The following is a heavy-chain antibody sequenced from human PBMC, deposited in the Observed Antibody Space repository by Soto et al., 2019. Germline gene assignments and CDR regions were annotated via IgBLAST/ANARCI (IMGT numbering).Heavy chain of an antibody. Sequence: DVQLVESGGGLVQPGESLKLSCEVSGFTFSMYSMSWVRQAPGKGLEWVSSISRTSNYIYYTDSVKGRFTISRDNAKNSIYLQMNSLRAEDTATYYCASGVFGLVSPVIGGYWGQGTLVTVSS. CDR1: GFTFSMYS. CDR3: ASGVFGLVSPVIGGY. J-gene: IGHJ4*02. V-gene: IGHV3-21*01. D-gene: IGHD3-3*01. CDR2: ISRTSNYI.